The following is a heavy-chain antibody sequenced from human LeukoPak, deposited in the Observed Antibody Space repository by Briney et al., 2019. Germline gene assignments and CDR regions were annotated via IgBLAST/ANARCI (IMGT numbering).Heavy chain of an antibody. V-gene: IGHV4-61*01. Sequence: SETLSLTCTVSGYSVSSGYYWGWIRQPPGKGLEWIGYIYYSGSTNYNPSLKSRVTISVDTSKNQFSLKLSSVTAADTAVYYCARASPYGSEEVAFDIWGQGTMVTVSS. CDR3: ARASPYGSEEVAFDI. CDR1: GYSVSSGYY. J-gene: IGHJ3*02. CDR2: IYYSGST. D-gene: IGHD4-17*01.